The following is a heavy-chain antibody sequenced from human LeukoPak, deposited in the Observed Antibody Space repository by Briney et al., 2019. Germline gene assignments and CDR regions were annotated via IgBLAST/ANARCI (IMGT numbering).Heavy chain of an antibody. CDR1: GFTFSSYA. CDR2: ISGSGGST. J-gene: IGHJ6*03. D-gene: IGHD3-3*01. V-gene: IGHV3-23*01. Sequence: GGSLRLSCAASGFTFSSYAMSWVRQAPGKGLEWVSTISGSGGSTYYADSVKGRFTISRDNSKNTLYLQMNSLRAEDTAVYYCAKIGRSYDFWTGYYEEEVDYMDVWGKGTTVTVSS. CDR3: AKIGRSYDFWTGYYEEEVDYMDV.